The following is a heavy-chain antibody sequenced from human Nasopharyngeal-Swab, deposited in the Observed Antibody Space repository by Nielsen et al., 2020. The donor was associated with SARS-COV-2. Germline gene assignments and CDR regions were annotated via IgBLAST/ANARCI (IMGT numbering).Heavy chain of an antibody. CDR1: GFTFSDYY. CDR3: ARDSEGVAADY. CDR2: ISSSGSTI. D-gene: IGHD6-19*01. J-gene: IGHJ4*02. V-gene: IGHV3-11*04. Sequence: GESLKISCAAFGFTFSDYYMSWISQAPGKGLEWVSYISSSGSTIYYADSVKGRFTISRDNAKNSLYLQMNSLRAEDTAVYYCARDSEGVAADYWGQGTLVTVSS.